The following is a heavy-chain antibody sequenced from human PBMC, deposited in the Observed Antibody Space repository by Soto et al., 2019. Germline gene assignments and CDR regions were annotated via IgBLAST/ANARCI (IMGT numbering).Heavy chain of an antibody. CDR2: IIPIFGTA. V-gene: IGHV1-69*13. Sequence: SVKVSCKASGGTFSSYAISWVRQAPGQGLEWMGGIIPIFGTANYAQKFQGRVTITADESTSTAYMELSSLRSEDTAVYYCARDISRYYGSGSSYYYYGMDVWGQGTTVTVSS. CDR3: ARDISRYYGSGSSYYYYGMDV. J-gene: IGHJ6*02. D-gene: IGHD3-10*01. CDR1: GGTFSSYA.